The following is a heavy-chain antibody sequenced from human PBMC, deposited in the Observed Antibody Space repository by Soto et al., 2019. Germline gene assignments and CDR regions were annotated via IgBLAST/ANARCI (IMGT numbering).Heavy chain of an antibody. CDR3: ARGRTSYYYASSGYYRAYHYYYGMDV. J-gene: IGHJ6*02. Sequence: GASVKVSCKASGYTFTSYDINWVRQATGQGLEWMGWMNPNSGNTGYAQKFQGRVTMTRNTSISTAYMELSSLRSEDTAVYYCARGRTSYYYASSGYYRAYHYYYGMDVWGQGTTVTVSS. D-gene: IGHD3-22*01. CDR1: GYTFTSYD. V-gene: IGHV1-8*01. CDR2: MNPNSGNT.